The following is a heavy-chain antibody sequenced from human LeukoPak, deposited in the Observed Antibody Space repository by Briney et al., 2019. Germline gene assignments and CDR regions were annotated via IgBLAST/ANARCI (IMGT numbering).Heavy chain of an antibody. J-gene: IGHJ4*02. CDR1: GFTVSSNY. CDR2: IYSGGST. CDR3: ARDPVTIFGVVIPY. D-gene: IGHD3-3*01. V-gene: IGHV3-66*01. Sequence: GGSLRLSCAASGFTVSSNYMSWVRQAPGKGLEWVSVIYSGGSTYYADSVKGRFTISRDNSKNTLYLQMNSLRAKDTAVYYCARDPVTIFGVVIPYWGQGTLVTVSS.